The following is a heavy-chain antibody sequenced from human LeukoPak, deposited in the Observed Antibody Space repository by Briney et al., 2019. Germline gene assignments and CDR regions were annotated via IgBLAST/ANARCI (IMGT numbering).Heavy chain of an antibody. CDR3: ARVKSGSGSYLGH. J-gene: IGHJ4*02. CDR2: INPSGGSA. V-gene: IGHV1-46*01. Sequence: ASVKVSCKASGYTFTNYYIHWVRQAPGQGLEWMGLINPSGGSAYYSLKIQDRVTMTRDTSTSTVYMELSSLRSADTAVYYCARVKSGSGSYLGHWGQGTLVTVSS. CDR1: GYTFTNYY. D-gene: IGHD1-26*01.